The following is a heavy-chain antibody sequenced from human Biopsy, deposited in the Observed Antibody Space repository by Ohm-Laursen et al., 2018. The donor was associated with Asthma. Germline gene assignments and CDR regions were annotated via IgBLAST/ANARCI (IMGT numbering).Heavy chain of an antibody. CDR2: INSVFGTT. D-gene: IGHD2-2*01. CDR3: ARKAGSCISRTCYSLDF. CDR1: GGTFNTYV. J-gene: IGHJ4*02. Sequence: SVKVSCKSLGGTFNTYVIGWVRQAPGQGLEWMGGINSVFGTTTYPQKFQDRVTITADDSASTVYMELSSLRSEDTAVYYCARKAGSCISRTCYSLDFWGQGTLVTVSS. V-gene: IGHV1-69*13.